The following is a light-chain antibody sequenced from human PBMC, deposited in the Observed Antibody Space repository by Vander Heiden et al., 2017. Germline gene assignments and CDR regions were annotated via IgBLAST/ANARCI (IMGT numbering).Light chain of an antibody. CDR1: SGDVRNYNY. CDR3: YSFTGAYTEV. V-gene: IGLV2-11*01. J-gene: IGLJ1*01. CDR2: DVT. Sequence: QSALTQPRSVSGSPGPSVTISCTGTSGDVRNYNYVSWYQHHPGKAPKLIIFDVTKRPSGVPDRFSGSKSGNTASLTISGLLAEDEADDYCYSFTGAYTEVFGTGTKVTVL.